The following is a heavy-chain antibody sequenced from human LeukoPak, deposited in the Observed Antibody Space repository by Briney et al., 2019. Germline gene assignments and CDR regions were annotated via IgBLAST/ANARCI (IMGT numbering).Heavy chain of an antibody. CDR2: IYSSGST. D-gene: IGHD7-27*01. CDR3: ARRPTGDPKFDY. CDR1: GGSISNYF. J-gene: IGHJ4*02. Sequence: SETLSLTCSVSGGSISNYFWTWIRQPQGNGLEWIGYIYSSGSTYYNPSLKSRVTISVDTSKNRFSLKLSTVTAADTAVYYCARRPTGDPKFDYWGQGTLVTVSS. V-gene: IGHV4-59*08.